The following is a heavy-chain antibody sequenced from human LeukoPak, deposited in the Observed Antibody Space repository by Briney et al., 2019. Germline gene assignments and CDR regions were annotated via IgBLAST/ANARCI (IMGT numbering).Heavy chain of an antibody. V-gene: IGHV4-4*07. J-gene: IGHJ4*02. CDR1: GGSISTYY. D-gene: IGHD6-19*01. CDR2: IHTCGST. CDR3: ARAPEFSSGWLLDC. Sequence: SETLSLTCSVSGGSISTYYGTWIRLSAGKGLEWIGRIHTCGSTNYNPSLKSRVTMSVDTSKNQFSLKVTSVSAADAGVYYCARAPEFSSGWLLDCWGQGSLVTVSS.